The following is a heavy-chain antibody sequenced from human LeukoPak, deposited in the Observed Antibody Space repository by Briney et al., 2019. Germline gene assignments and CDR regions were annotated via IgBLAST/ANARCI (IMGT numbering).Heavy chain of an antibody. CDR2: INPNSGDT. D-gene: IGHD3-10*01. V-gene: IGHV1-2*02. Sequence: GASEKVSCKASGYIFTGYYIHWVRQAPGQGLEWMGWINPNSGDTSYAQKFQGRVTMTGDTSISAVYMELSRLRSDDTAVYYCARDTLRYYYGSGSYYPEYYYYGMDVWGQGTTVTVSS. CDR1: GYIFTGYY. CDR3: ARDTLRYYYGSGSYYPEYYYYGMDV. J-gene: IGHJ6*02.